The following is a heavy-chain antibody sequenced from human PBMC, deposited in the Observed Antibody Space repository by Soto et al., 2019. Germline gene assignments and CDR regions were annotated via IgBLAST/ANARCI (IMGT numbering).Heavy chain of an antibody. J-gene: IGHJ3*02. CDR2: IKSKTDGGTT. Sequence: EVQLVESGGGLVKPGGSLRLSCAASGFTFSNAWMSWVRQAPGKGLEWVGRIKSKTDGGTTDYAAPVKGRFTISRDDSKNTLYLQMNSLKTEDAAVDYCTSLLYGCVWGSYRSDAFDIWGQGTMVTVSS. CDR1: GFTFSNAW. D-gene: IGHD3-16*02. V-gene: IGHV3-15*01. CDR3: TSLLYGCVWGSYRSDAFDI.